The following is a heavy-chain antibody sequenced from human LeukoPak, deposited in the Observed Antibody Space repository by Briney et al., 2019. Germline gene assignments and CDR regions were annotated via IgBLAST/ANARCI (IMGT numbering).Heavy chain of an antibody. Sequence: GGSLRLSCAASGFTFSSSAMSWVRQAPGKGLEWVSAISNNGGYTYYADSVQGRFTISRDNSKSALCLQMNSLRAEDTAVYYCAKQLGYYSDGSCYFPYWSQGTLVTVSS. J-gene: IGHJ4*02. V-gene: IGHV3-23*01. D-gene: IGHD2-15*01. CDR2: ISNNGGYT. CDR3: AKQLGYYSDGSCYFPY. CDR1: GFTFSSSA.